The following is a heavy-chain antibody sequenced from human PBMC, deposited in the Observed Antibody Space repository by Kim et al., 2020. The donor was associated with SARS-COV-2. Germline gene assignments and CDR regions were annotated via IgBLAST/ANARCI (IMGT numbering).Heavy chain of an antibody. Sequence: YYADSGEGRFTISRDNSQNTLYLQINNLRAEDTAVYYCAKDRSSSSVFDYWGQGTLVTVSS. CDR3: AKDRSSSSVFDY. J-gene: IGHJ4*02. D-gene: IGHD6-6*01. V-gene: IGHV3-23*01.